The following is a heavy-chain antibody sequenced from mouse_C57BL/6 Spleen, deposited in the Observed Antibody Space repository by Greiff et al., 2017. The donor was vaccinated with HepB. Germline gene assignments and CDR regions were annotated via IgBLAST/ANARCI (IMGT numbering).Heavy chain of an antibody. CDR1: GYTFTSYW. CDR2: IYPGSGRT. D-gene: IGHD1-1*01. Sequence: QVQLQQPGAELVKPGASVKMSCKASGYTFTSYWITWVKQRPGQGLEWIGDIYPGSGRTNYNEKFKSKATLTVDTSSSTAYMQLSSLTSEDSAVYYCARSGYYGSPYAMDYWGQGTSVTVSS. J-gene: IGHJ4*01. V-gene: IGHV1-55*01. CDR3: ARSGYYGSPYAMDY.